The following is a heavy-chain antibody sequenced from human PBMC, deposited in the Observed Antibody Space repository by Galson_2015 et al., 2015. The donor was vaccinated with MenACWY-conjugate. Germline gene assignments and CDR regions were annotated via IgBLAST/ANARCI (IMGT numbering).Heavy chain of an antibody. Sequence: SVKVSCKASGYTFTNYGFSWVRQAPGQGLEWMGWVYPYNGNTKYAQKFQGRVTMTTDTSTSSAFMELRSLTSDDTAVYFCARGTINYYDKSGYYMYYLDYWGQGTLGAVSS. CDR2: VYPYNGNT. CDR3: ARGTINYYDKSGYYMYYLDY. CDR1: GYTFTNYG. J-gene: IGHJ4*02. D-gene: IGHD3-22*01. V-gene: IGHV1-18*01.